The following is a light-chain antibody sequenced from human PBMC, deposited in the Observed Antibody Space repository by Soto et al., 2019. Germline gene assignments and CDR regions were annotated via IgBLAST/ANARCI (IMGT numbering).Light chain of an antibody. CDR2: DAS. V-gene: IGKV1-5*01. CDR1: QSISSW. Sequence: QFPFHLSASVGDSVTLTCRASQSISSWLAWYQQKPGKAPKLLIYDASSLESGVPSRFSGSGSGTEFTLTISSLQPDDFATYYCQQYNSYSWTFGQGTKVDI. J-gene: IGKJ1*01. CDR3: QQYNSYSWT.